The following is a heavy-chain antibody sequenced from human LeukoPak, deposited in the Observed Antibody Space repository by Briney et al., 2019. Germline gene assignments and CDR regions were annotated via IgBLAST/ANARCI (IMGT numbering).Heavy chain of an antibody. D-gene: IGHD2-15*01. CDR1: GESFSAYQ. V-gene: IGHV4-34*01. Sequence: PSETLSLTCAVYGESFSAYQWNWVRQPPGMGLEWIGEINHSGSTNYNPSLKSRVTISVDTSKNQFSLNLSSVTAADTAVYYCARHLRYCSGGSCYSFWFDPWGQGTLVTVSS. CDR3: ARHLRYCSGGSCYSFWFDP. CDR2: INHSGST. J-gene: IGHJ5*02.